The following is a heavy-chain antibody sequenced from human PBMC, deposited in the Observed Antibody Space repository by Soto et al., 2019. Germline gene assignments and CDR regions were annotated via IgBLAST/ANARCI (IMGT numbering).Heavy chain of an antibody. CDR2: IWYDGSNK. D-gene: IGHD3-22*01. V-gene: IGHV3-33*01. J-gene: IGHJ4*02. CDR3: AREGYYYDSSGYYPFDD. CDR1: GMTFSSYG. Sequence: GGTLRLSCAASGMTFSSYGMHWVRQAPGKGLEWVAVIWYDGSNKYYAASVKGRFTISRDNSKNTLYLQMNSLRAEDTAVYYCAREGYYYDSSGYYPFDDWGQGTLGTVTS.